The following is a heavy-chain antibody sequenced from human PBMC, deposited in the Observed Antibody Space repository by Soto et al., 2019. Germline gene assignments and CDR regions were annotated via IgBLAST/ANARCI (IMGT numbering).Heavy chain of an antibody. CDR1: GFTFSSYA. D-gene: IGHD3-22*01. J-gene: IGHJ6*02. Sequence: GGSLRLSCAASGFTFSSYAMGWVRQAPGKGLEWVSAISVGGGSTYYADSVKCWFTISSDNSKNTLYLQMSSQGGGDTAVYYCAKIDRITMIVVVTKFLAPRYCGMDVRGQGTTVTVSS. CDR2: ISVGGGST. V-gene: IGHV3-23*01. CDR3: AKIDRITMIVVVTKFLAPRYCGMDV.